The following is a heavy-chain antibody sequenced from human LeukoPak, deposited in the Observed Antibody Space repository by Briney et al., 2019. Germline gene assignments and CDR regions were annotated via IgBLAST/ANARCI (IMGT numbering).Heavy chain of an antibody. CDR1: GFTFSSYG. Sequence: PGGSLRLSCAASGFTFSSYGMHWVRQAPGKGLEWVSGISWNSANLGYADSVKGRFTISRDNAKNSLYLQMNSLRAEDTALYYCAKGGYDLDYYMDVWGKGTTVTISS. CDR2: ISWNSANL. J-gene: IGHJ6*03. V-gene: IGHV3-9*01. D-gene: IGHD5-12*01. CDR3: AKGGYDLDYYMDV.